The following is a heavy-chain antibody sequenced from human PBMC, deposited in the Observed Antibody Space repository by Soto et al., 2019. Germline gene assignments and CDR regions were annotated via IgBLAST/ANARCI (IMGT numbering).Heavy chain of an antibody. Sequence: QVQLVESGGGVVQPGRSLRLSCAASGFTFSSYGMHWVRQAPGKGLEWVAVIWYDGSNKYYADSVKGRFTISRDNSKNTLYLQMNSLRAEDTAVYYCAREGYSSGWYPDYWGQGTLVTVSS. CDR3: AREGYSSGWYPDY. J-gene: IGHJ4*02. CDR1: GFTFSSYG. CDR2: IWYDGSNK. V-gene: IGHV3-33*01. D-gene: IGHD6-19*01.